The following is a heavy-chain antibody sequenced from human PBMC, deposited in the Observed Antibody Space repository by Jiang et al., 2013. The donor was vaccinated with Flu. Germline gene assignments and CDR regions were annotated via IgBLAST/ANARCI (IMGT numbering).Heavy chain of an antibody. CDR1: GYTFTGYY. CDR3: ALMGAYCGGDCYSPASDSNWFDP. CDR2: INPNSGGT. D-gene: IGHD2-21*02. J-gene: IGHJ5*02. V-gene: IGHV1-2*04. Sequence: EVKKPGASVKVSCKASGYTFTGYYMHWVRQAPGQGLEWMGWINPNSGGTNYAQKFQGWVTMTRDTSISTAYMELSRLRSDDTAVYYCALMGAYCGGDCYSPASDSNWFDPWGQGTLVTVSS.